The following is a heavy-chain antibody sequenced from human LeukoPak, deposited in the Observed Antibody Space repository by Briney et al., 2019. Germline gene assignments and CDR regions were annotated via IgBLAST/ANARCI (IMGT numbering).Heavy chain of an antibody. Sequence: SVKVSCKASGGTFSSYAISWVRQAPGQGLEWMGGIIPIFGTANYAQKFQGRVTITADESTSTAYMELSSLRSEDTAVYYCARDLGVGDGYNHFDYWGQGTLVTVSS. CDR3: ARDLGVGDGYNHFDY. CDR2: IIPIFGTA. J-gene: IGHJ4*02. CDR1: GGTFSSYA. V-gene: IGHV1-69*13. D-gene: IGHD5-24*01.